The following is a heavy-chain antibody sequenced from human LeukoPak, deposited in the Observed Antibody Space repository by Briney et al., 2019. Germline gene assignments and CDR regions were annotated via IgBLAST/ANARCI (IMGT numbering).Heavy chain of an antibody. V-gene: IGHV3-7*03. J-gene: IGHJ4*02. CDR1: GFTFSSYW. Sequence: GGSLRLSCAASGFTFSSYWMNWARQAPGKGLEWVANIKKDGSEKYYADSVKGRFTVSRDNAKNSLNLQMNSLRAEDTAVYYCARDGYNWAYWGQGTLVTVSS. CDR3: ARDGYNWAY. CDR2: IKKDGSEK. D-gene: IGHD5-24*01.